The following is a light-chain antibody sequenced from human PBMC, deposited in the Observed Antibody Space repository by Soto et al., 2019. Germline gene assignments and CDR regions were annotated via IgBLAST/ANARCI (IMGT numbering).Light chain of an antibody. Sequence: EVVMMQSPVTLSVSPGEGATLSCRASQSVNSNLAWYQQKPDQAPRLLIYGASTRATGIPARFSGTGSGTEFTLTISSLQSGDFAVYYCQQYDYWPLTFGGGTKVEIK. V-gene: IGKV3-15*01. J-gene: IGKJ4*01. CDR3: QQYDYWPLT. CDR1: QSVNSN. CDR2: GAS.